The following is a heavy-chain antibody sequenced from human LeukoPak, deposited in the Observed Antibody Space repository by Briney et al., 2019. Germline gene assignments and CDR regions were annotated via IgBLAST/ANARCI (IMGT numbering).Heavy chain of an antibody. CDR1: GFTFSSYW. Sequence: PGGSLRLSCAASGFTFSSYWMSWVRQAPGKGLEWVANIKQDGSEKYYVDSVKGRFTISRDNAKNSLYLQMNSLRAEDTAVYYCAYCSSTSCSPYYYYYGMDVWGQGTTVTVSS. CDR2: IKQDGSEK. J-gene: IGHJ6*02. V-gene: IGHV3-7*03. D-gene: IGHD2-2*01. CDR3: AYCSSTSCSPYYYYYGMDV.